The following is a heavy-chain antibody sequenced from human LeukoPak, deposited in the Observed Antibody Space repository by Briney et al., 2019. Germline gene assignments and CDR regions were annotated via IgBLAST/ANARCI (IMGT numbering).Heavy chain of an antibody. Sequence: GGSLRLSCAASGFGFSNYAMSWVRQAPGKGLEWVSGISGSGGTTYYAGSVKGRFTISRDNSKNTLYLQMNSLRAEDTAVYYCAIGPRQKRRLSTYWGQGTLVTVSS. CDR3: AIGPRQKRRLSTY. CDR2: ISGSGGTT. CDR1: GFGFSNYA. V-gene: IGHV3-23*01. D-gene: IGHD6-13*01. J-gene: IGHJ4*02.